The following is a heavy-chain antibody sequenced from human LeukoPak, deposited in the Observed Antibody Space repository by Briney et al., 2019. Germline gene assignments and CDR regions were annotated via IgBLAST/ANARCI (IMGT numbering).Heavy chain of an antibody. V-gene: IGHV3-33*01. CDR1: GFTFSRYG. D-gene: IGHD1-14*01. Sequence: GGSLRLSCAASGFTFSRYGMHWVRQAPGKGLEWVAVVWYDGSNEYYADSVKGRFTFSRDNSKKTLYLQMNTLRAEDTAVYYCARNQRRLDYWGQGTLVTVSS. CDR2: VWYDGSNE. CDR3: ARNQRRLDY. J-gene: IGHJ4*02.